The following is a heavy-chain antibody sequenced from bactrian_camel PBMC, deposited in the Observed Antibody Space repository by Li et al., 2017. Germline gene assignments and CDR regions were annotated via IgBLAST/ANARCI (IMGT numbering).Heavy chain of an antibody. CDR3: VYRDWVPKC. Sequence: HVQLVESGGDFVQPGGSLRLSCAPSGFTFSTAGMHWVRQAPGKGFEWVSYINTTGGTYYGDSVKGRSTISKDNAKNTLYLQMNNLKPEDTAIYYCVYRDWVPKCWGQGTQVTVS. J-gene: IGHJ4*01. V-gene: IGHV3S1*01. CDR2: INTTGGT. D-gene: IGHD1*01. CDR1: GFTFSTAG.